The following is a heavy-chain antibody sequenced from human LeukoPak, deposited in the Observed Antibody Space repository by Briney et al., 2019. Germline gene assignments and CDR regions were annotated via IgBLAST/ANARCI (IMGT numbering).Heavy chain of an antibody. CDR1: GFTFSSFQ. CDR3: ARWGHSDYSSFPTKFDC. J-gene: IGHJ4*02. D-gene: IGHD5-12*01. CDR2: IGGGDSQI. Sequence: GGSLRLSCAASGFTFSSFQMTWVRQAPGKGLEWVSYIGGGDSQIFYADSVKGRFTISRDNAKNSLYLQMSSLRPEDTAIYYCARWGHSDYSSFPTKFDCWGQGPLVTVSS. V-gene: IGHV3-48*03.